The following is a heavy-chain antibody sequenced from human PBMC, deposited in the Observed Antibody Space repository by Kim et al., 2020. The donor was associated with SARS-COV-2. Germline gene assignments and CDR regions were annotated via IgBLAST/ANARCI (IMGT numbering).Heavy chain of an antibody. CDR3: ARDLRNGNAYGWFDL. V-gene: IGHV3-21*01. Sequence: GGSLRLSCVTSGFTFGSYNMNWVRQAPGKRLEWVSSIFSSGTPIYYADSVKGRFTISRDNARNSLYLQMNSLRAEDTAVYYCARDLRNGNAYGWFDLWGQGTLVTVSS. J-gene: IGHJ5*02. CDR2: IFSSGTPI. CDR1: GFTFGSYN. D-gene: IGHD4-17*01.